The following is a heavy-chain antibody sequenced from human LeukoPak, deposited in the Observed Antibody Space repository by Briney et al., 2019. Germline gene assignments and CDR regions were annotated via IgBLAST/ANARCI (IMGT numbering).Heavy chain of an antibody. V-gene: IGHV3-30-3*01. J-gene: IGHJ4*02. D-gene: IGHD3-16*01. CDR2: ISYDGNNK. CDR1: GFTFSNYA. CDR3: TRSLDE. Sequence: GRSLRLSCAASGFTFSNYAMHWVRQAPGKGLEWVAVISYDGNNKYSADSVKGRFTISRDNSKNTVYLQMNSLRVEDTAVYYCTRSLDEWGQGTLVTVSS.